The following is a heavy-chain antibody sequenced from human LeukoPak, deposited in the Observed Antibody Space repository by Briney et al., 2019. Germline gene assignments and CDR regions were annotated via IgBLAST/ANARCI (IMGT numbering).Heavy chain of an antibody. J-gene: IGHJ4*02. D-gene: IGHD6-13*01. CDR1: GFTVSSNY. CDR2: IYSGGST. CDR3: ARVGALSSSWLMY. V-gene: IGHV3-66*01. Sequence: QPGGSLRLSCAASGFTVSSNYMSWVRQAPGKGLEWVSVIYSGGSTYYADSVKGRFTLSRDNSKNTLYLQMNSLRAEDTAVYYCARVGALSSSWLMYWGQGTLVTVSS.